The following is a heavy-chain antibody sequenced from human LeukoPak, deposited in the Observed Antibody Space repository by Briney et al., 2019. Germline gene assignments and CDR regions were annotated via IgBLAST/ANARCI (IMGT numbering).Heavy chain of an antibody. CDR2: IYYSGST. J-gene: IGHJ5*02. D-gene: IGHD6-13*01. CDR3: ARGGYSSSWYFADWFDP. Sequence: SETLSLTCTVSGGSISSYYWSWIRQPPGKGLEWIGYIYYSGSTNYNPSLKSRVTISVDTSKNQFSLKLSSVTAADTAVYYCARGGYSSSWYFADWFDPWGQGTLVTVSS. V-gene: IGHV4-59*01. CDR1: GGSISSYY.